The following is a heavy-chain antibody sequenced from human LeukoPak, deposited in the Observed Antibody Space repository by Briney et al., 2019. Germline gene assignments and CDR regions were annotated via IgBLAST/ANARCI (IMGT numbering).Heavy chain of an antibody. J-gene: IGHJ4*02. D-gene: IGHD2-2*02. CDR1: GFTFSSYG. Sequence: GGSLRLSCAASGFTFSSYGMHWVRQAPGKGLEWVAFIRYDGSNKYYADSVKGRFTISRDNSKNTLYLQMNSLRVEDTAVYYCAKDPGGYCSSTSCYTLFDYWGQGTLVTVSS. CDR2: IRYDGSNK. V-gene: IGHV3-30*02. CDR3: AKDPGGYCSSTSCYTLFDY.